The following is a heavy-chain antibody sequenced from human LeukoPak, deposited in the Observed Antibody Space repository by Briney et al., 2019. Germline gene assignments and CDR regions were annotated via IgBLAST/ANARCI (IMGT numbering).Heavy chain of an antibody. V-gene: IGHV1-69*04. CDR3: ARLPDDIVVVPAATIHAFDI. J-gene: IGHJ3*02. CDR1: GGTFSSYA. Sequence: ASVKVSCKASGGTFSSYAISWVRQAPGQGLEWMGRIIPILGIANYAQKFQGRVTITTDESTSTAYMELSSLRSEDTAVYYCARLPDDIVVVPAATIHAFDIWGQGTMVTVSS. D-gene: IGHD2-2*01. CDR2: IIPILGIA.